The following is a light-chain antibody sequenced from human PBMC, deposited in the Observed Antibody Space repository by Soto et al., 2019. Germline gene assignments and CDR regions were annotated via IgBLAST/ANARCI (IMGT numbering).Light chain of an antibody. CDR2: AAS. J-gene: IGKJ4*01. CDR3: QQSFTIPLT. CDR1: QTISTY. Sequence: DIQMIQSASSLSASVGDRVTITCRASQTISTYLNWYQQRPGTAPRLLIYAASSLASGVPSRFSGSGSETGFTLVISSLQPEDFATYFCQQSFTIPLTFGGGTRVEMK. V-gene: IGKV1-39*01.